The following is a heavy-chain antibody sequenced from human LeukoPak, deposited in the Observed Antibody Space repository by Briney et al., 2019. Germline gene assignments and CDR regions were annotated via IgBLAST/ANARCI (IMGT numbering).Heavy chain of an antibody. CDR1: GASISGYY. V-gene: IGHV4-59*01. D-gene: IGHD4/OR15-4a*01. J-gene: IGHJ1*01. CDR3: ASGRDQLTYCQF. CDR2: IYNSGST. Sequence: SETLSLTCTVSGASISGYYWSWIRQPPGKGLEWIGYIYNSGSTNYNPSLKSRVTMSVDASKNQFSLKVTSVTPADTAVYYCASGRDQLTYCQFWGQGTLATVSS.